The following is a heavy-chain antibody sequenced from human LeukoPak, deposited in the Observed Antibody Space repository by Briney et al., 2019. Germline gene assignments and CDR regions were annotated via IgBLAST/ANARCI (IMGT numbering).Heavy chain of an antibody. CDR2: INHSGST. CDR3: ARESGQQLVSYYFDY. Sequence: PSETLSLTCAVSGYSISSGYYWGWIRQPPGKGLEWIGEINHSGSTNYNPSLKSRVTISVDTSKNQFSLKLSSVTAADTAVYYCARESGQQLVSYYFDYWGQGTLVTVSS. V-gene: IGHV4-38-2*02. D-gene: IGHD6-13*01. J-gene: IGHJ4*02. CDR1: GYSISSGYY.